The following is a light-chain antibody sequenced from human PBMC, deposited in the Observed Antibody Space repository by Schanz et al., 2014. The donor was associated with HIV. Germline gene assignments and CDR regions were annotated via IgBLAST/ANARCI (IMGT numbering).Light chain of an antibody. Sequence: QSVLTQPPSVSAAPGQKVTISCSGSSSNIGNNYVSWYQQLPGTAPKLLIYDNNKRPSGIPDRFSGSKSGQSATLAINGLQTGDEADYYCATWHSRLREVVFGGGTKLTVL. CDR1: SSNIGNNY. J-gene: IGLJ2*01. CDR2: DNN. V-gene: IGLV1-51*01. CDR3: ATWHSRLREVV.